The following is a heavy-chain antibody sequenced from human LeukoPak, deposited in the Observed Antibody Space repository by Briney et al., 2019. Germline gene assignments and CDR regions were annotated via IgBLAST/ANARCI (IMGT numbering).Heavy chain of an antibody. CDR1: GFAFHNYA. D-gene: IGHD4-23*01. J-gene: IGHJ6*02. CDR2: INWDSDTK. CDR3: AKDTGGNGAYFYAMDV. Sequence: GGSLRLSCVGSGFAFHNYAMHWVRRSPGKDLEWVSAINWDSDTKAYADSVKGRFTISRDRARNSLYLQMDSLRPEDTALYYCAKDTGGNGAYFYAMDVWGQGTSVTVSS. V-gene: IGHV3-9*01.